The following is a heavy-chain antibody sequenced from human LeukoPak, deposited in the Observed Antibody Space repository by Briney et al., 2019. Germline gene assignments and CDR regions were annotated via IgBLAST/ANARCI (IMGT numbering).Heavy chain of an antibody. Sequence: PSETLSLTCAVSGYSISSGDYYWSWIRQPPGKGLEWIGYISYSGTTYYNPSLKSRVTISVDTSKNQFSLKLSSVTAADTAVYYCARERLNGYRDAFDIWGQGTMVTVSS. CDR3: ARERLNGYRDAFDI. CDR1: GYSISSGDYY. J-gene: IGHJ3*02. CDR2: ISYSGTT. D-gene: IGHD5-18*01. V-gene: IGHV4-30-4*08.